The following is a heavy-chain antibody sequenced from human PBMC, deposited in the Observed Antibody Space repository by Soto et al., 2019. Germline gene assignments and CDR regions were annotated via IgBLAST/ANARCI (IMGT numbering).Heavy chain of an antibody. D-gene: IGHD3-10*02. CDR3: AADVRGMDV. J-gene: IGHJ6*01. V-gene: IGHV1-58*01. CDR2: IVVGSGNT. Sequence: SGKGSCKACGFPFTSSALQWVRQARGQRLEWIGWIVVGSGNTDYAQKFQERVTITRDMSTSTAYMELSSLRSEDTAVYYCAADVRGMDVWGQGTTVTVSS. CDR1: GFPFTSSA.